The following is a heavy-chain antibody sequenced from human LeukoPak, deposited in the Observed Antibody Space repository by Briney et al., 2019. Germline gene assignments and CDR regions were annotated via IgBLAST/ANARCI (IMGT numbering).Heavy chain of an antibody. Sequence: ASVKVSCEASGYTFTGYYMYWVRQAPGQGRERMGWINPNSGGTNYAQKFQGRVTMTRDTSISTAYMELSRLRSDDTAVYYCARDRRYYDSSGNFDYWGQGTLVTVSS. CDR3: ARDRRYYDSSGNFDY. V-gene: IGHV1-2*02. J-gene: IGHJ4*02. CDR2: INPNSGGT. D-gene: IGHD3-22*01. CDR1: GYTFTGYY.